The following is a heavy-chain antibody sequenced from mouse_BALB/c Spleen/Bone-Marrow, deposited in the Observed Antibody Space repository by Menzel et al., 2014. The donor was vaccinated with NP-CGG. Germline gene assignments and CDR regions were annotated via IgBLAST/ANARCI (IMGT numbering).Heavy chain of an antibody. CDR2: ISTYSGNT. Sequence: VQLQESGPELVRPGVSVKISCKGSGYKFTDYAMHWVKQSHAKSLGWIGLISTYSGNTHYNQKFKGKATMTVDKSSSTAYMELSRLTSEDSAIYYCARNFYGSAHFDFWGQGSTLTVSS. CDR1: GYKFTDYA. CDR3: ARNFYGSAHFDF. V-gene: IGHV1-67*01. D-gene: IGHD1-1*01. J-gene: IGHJ2*01.